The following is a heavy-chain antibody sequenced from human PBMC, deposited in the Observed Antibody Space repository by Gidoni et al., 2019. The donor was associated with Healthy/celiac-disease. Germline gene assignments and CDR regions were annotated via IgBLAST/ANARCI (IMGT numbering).Heavy chain of an antibody. CDR3: ARDRGPPYIVVVPAAMQAASGMDV. Sequence: EVQLVESGGGLVKPGGSLRLSCAASGFTFSSYSMNWIRQAPGKGLEWVSSISSSSSYRYYADSVKGRFTISRDNAKNSLYLQMNSLRAEDTAVYYCARDRGPPYIVVVPAAMQAASGMDVWGQGTTVTVSS. CDR2: ISSSSSYR. CDR1: GFTFSSYS. J-gene: IGHJ6*02. V-gene: IGHV3-21*01. D-gene: IGHD2-2*01.